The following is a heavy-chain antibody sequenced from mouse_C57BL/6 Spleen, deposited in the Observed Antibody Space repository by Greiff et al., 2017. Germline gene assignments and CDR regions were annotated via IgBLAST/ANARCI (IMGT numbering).Heavy chain of an antibody. Sequence: VQLKESGAELVRPGASVTLSCKASGYTFTDYEMHWVKQTPVHGLEWIGAIDPETGGTASNQTFTGKAILTVDKYSSTAYMQLRSLTSEDAAVDYCTRWPPTYWGQGTLVTVSA. V-gene: IGHV1-15*01. J-gene: IGHJ3*01. CDR3: TRWPPTY. CDR1: GYTFTDYE. CDR2: IDPETGGT.